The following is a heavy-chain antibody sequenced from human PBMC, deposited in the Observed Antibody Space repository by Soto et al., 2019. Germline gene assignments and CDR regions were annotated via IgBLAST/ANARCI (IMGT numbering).Heavy chain of an antibody. Sequence: GGSLRLSCAASGFTFSSYAMSWVRQAPGKGLEWVSAISGSGNSTYYADSVKGRFTISRDNAKNTLYLQMNSLRAEDTAVYYCARDRYSYYDFWSGSLPYYYFGMDVWGQGTTVTVSS. CDR1: GFTFSSYA. J-gene: IGHJ6*02. V-gene: IGHV3-23*01. CDR3: ARDRYSYYDFWSGSLPYYYFGMDV. CDR2: ISGSGNST. D-gene: IGHD3-3*01.